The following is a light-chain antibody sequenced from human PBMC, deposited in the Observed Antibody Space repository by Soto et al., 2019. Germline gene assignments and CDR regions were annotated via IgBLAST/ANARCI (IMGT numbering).Light chain of an antibody. CDR2: LSS. V-gene: IGKV1-39*01. CDR1: QSIGSY. J-gene: IGKJ1*01. Sequence: DIQMTQSPSSLSASVGDRVTITCRASQSIGSYLGWSQQKPGKAPKLLIYLSSTLQSGVPSRFSGSGSGTDFTLTISSLQPEDFATYYCQQTYTTPVTFGQGTKVEVK. CDR3: QQTYTTPVT.